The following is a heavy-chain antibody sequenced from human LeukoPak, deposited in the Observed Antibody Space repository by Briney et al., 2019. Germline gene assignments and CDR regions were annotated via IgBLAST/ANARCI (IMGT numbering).Heavy chain of an antibody. Sequence: ASVKVSCKASGYTFTSYYMHWVRQAPGQGLEWMGIINPSGGSTSYAQKFQGRVTMTRDTSTSTVYMELSSLRSEDTAVYYCARDLLGSHTGYSSGAWDYWGQGTQVTVSS. V-gene: IGHV1-46*01. D-gene: IGHD3-9*01. CDR2: INPSGGST. CDR1: GYTFTSYY. CDR3: ARDLLGSHTGYSSGAWDY. J-gene: IGHJ4*02.